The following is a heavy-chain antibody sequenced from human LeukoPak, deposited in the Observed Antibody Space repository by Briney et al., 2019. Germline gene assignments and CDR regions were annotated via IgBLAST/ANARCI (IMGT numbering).Heavy chain of an antibody. D-gene: IGHD6-13*01. CDR3: ARQAAAGMRFDY. Sequence: GGSLRLSCAASGFTFSSYGMHWVRQAPGKGLEWVAVIWYDGSNKYYADSVKGRFTISRDNSKNTLYLQMNSLRAEDTVVYYCARQAAAGMRFDYWGQGTLVTVSS. J-gene: IGHJ4*02. CDR2: IWYDGSNK. V-gene: IGHV3-33*01. CDR1: GFTFSSYG.